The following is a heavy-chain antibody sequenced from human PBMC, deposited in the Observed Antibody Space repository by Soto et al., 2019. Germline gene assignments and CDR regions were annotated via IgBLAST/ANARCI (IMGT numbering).Heavy chain of an antibody. Sequence: SETLSLTCTVSGGFYWSWIRQHPGKGLEWIGYIYYSGSTYYNPSLKSRVIISVDTSKNQFSLRLRSVTAADTAVYYCARAASFYYDNTGYYHFDYWGQGSLVTVSS. J-gene: IGHJ4*02. CDR1: GGFY. CDR3: ARAASFYYDNTGYYHFDY. V-gene: IGHV4-31*03. D-gene: IGHD3-22*01. CDR2: IYYSGST.